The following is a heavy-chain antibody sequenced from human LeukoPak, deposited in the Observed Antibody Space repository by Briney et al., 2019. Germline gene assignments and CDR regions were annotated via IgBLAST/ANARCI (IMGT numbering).Heavy chain of an antibody. V-gene: IGHV1-18*01. CDR3: ARPKKDYGDFLFDY. Sequence: ASVKVSCKASGYTFTSYGISWVRQAPGQGLEWMGWISAYNGNTNYAQKLQGRVTMTTDTSTSTAYMELRSLRSDDTAVYYCARPKKDYGDFLFDYWGQGTLVTVSS. D-gene: IGHD4-17*01. CDR1: GYTFTSYG. J-gene: IGHJ4*02. CDR2: ISAYNGNT.